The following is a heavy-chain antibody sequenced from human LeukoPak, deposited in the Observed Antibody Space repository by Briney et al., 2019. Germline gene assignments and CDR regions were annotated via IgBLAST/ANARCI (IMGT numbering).Heavy chain of an antibody. CDR2: IYYSGST. CDR3: ARVRWFWFDP. CDR1: GGSISSYY. D-gene: IGHD2-15*01. V-gene: IGHV4-59*01. J-gene: IGHJ5*02. Sequence: SETLSLTCTVSGGSISSYYWSWIRQPPGKGLEWIGYIYYSGSTNYNPSLKSRVTISVDTSKDQFSLKLSSVTAADTAVYYCARVRWFWFDPWGQGTLVTVSS.